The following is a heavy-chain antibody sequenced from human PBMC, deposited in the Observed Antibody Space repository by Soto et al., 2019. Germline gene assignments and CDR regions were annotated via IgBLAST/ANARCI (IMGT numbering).Heavy chain of an antibody. D-gene: IGHD6-13*01. V-gene: IGHV3-23*01. CDR1: GFTFSNYA. Sequence: EVQLLESGGGLVQPGGSLRLSCAASGFTFSNYAMNWVRQAPGKGLEWVPVISGSGDSTYYADSVKGRFTISRDSSKNTLYLQMNSLRAEDTAVYYCARRSSSWYFDYWGQGTLVTVSS. CDR3: ARRSSSWYFDY. J-gene: IGHJ4*02. CDR2: ISGSGDST.